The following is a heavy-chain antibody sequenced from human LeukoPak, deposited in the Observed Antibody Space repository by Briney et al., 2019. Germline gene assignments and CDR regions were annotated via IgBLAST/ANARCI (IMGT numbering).Heavy chain of an antibody. CDR2: IYHSGST. D-gene: IGHD6-13*01. CDR1: GYSISSGYY. J-gene: IGHJ4*02. Sequence: SETLSLTCTVSGYSISSGYYWGWIRQPPGKGLEWIGSIYHSGSTYYNPSLKSRVTISVDTSKNQFSLKLSSVTAADTAVYYCARPDIAAAGTVDYWGQGTLVTVSS. CDR3: ARPDIAAAGTVDY. V-gene: IGHV4-38-2*02.